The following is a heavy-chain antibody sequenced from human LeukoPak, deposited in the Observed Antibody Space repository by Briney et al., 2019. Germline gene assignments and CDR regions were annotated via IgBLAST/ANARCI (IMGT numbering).Heavy chain of an antibody. CDR1: GYRFTTYW. D-gene: IGHD3-22*01. V-gene: IGHV5-51*01. Sequence: GESLKISCQVSGYRFTTYWIGWVRQMPGKGLEWMGIIYPGDSDTRYSPSFQGQVTISADKSISTAYLQWSSLKASDTAMYYCARRRYDSSGYYYVFDYWGQGTLVTVSS. CDR3: ARRRYDSSGYYYVFDY. CDR2: IYPGDSDT. J-gene: IGHJ4*02.